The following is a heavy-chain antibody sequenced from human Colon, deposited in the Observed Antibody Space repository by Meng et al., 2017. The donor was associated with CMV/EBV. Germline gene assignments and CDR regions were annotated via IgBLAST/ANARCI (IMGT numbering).Heavy chain of an antibody. CDR3: EKAHCTNCAGDNLDI. D-gene: IGHD1-1*01. CDR2: MSGSGGST. Sequence: GESLKISCAGSGLTFSNHAMTWVRQAPGKGLEWVSAMSGSGGSTYYAASVKGRFTISRDNSKSMVFLQMNSLRGEDTAIYYCEKAHCTNCAGDNLDIWGQGTVVTVSS. V-gene: IGHV3-23*01. J-gene: IGHJ3*02. CDR1: GLTFSNHA.